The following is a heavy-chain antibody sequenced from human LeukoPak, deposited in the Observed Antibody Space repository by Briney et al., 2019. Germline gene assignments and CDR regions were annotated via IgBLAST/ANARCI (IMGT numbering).Heavy chain of an antibody. J-gene: IGHJ6*02. CDR2: IYSGGST. CDR3: ARDNPNYYGSGSYSPTWYYGMDV. CDR1: GFTVSSNY. D-gene: IGHD3-10*01. Sequence: GGSLRLSCAASGFTVSSNYMSWVRQAPGKGLEWVSVIYSGGSTYYADSAKGRFTISRDNSKNTLYLQMNSLRAEDTAVYYCARDNPNYYGSGSYSPTWYYGMDVWGQGTTVTVSS. V-gene: IGHV3-53*01.